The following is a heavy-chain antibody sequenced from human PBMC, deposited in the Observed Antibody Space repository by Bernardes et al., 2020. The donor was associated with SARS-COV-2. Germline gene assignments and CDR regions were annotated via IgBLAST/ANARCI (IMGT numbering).Heavy chain of an antibody. CDR3: AGGDYPQGGDY. Sequence: YLTWVHQTPMKGLEWFSIIYVVGSRYHADSVKGRFTISRDNSKNSLFLQMNSLRADETAVYYCAGGDYPQGGDYWGKGTLVNVAS. D-gene: IGHD4-17*01. CDR2: IYVVGSR. J-gene: IGHJ4*02. V-gene: IGHV3-53*01. CDR1: Y.